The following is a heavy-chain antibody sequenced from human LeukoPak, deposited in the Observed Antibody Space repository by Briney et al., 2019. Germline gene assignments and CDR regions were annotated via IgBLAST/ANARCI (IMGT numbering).Heavy chain of an antibody. Sequence: PSETLSLTCAVYGGSFSGYYWSWIRQPSGKGLEWIGEINHSGSTNYNPSLKSRVTISVDTSKNQFSLKLSSVTAADTAVYYCARGCHYYYYYYMDVWGKGTTVTVSS. J-gene: IGHJ6*03. CDR2: INHSGST. CDR1: GGSFSGYY. V-gene: IGHV4-34*01. CDR3: ARGCHYYYYYYMDV.